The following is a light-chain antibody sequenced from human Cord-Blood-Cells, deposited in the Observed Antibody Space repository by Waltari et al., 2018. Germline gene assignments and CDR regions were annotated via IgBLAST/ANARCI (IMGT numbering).Light chain of an antibody. J-gene: IGLJ1*01. CDR3: CSYAGSSTF. V-gene: IGLV2-23*02. CDR1: SSDVGSYHL. Sequence: QSALTQPASVSGSPGQSITISCTGNSSDVGSYHLVSWYQQHPGKAPKLMFYDVSKRPSGVSNRFSGSKSGNTASLTISGLQAEDEADYYCCSYAGSSTFFGTGTKVTVL. CDR2: DVS.